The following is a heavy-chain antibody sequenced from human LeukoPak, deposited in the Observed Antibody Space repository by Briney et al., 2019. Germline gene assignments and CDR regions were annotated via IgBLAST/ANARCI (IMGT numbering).Heavy chain of an antibody. D-gene: IGHD1-26*01. J-gene: IGHJ3*02. Sequence: PGGSLRLSCEASGFTFNTYSMNWARQAPGKGLEWVSSIDSSGGYMFYADSVKGRSIISRDNAKDSLYLQMNSLRAEDTAVYYCAKDRMGAFDIWGQGTMVTVSS. CDR1: GFTFNTYS. V-gene: IGHV3-21*06. CDR3: AKDRMGAFDI. CDR2: IDSSGGYM.